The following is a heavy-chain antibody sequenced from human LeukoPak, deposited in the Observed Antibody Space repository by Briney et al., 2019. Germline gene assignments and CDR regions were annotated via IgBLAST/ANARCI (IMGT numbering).Heavy chain of an antibody. D-gene: IGHD1-14*01. CDR1: GGSISSYY. V-gene: IGHV4-4*07. CDR3: ARQSTEGSFDI. CDR2: IYTSGST. J-gene: IGHJ3*02. Sequence: SETLSLTCTVSGGSISSYYWSCIRQPAGKGLEWIGRIYTSGSTNYNPSLKSRVTMSVETSKNQFYLKLSSVTAAETAVYYCARQSTEGSFDIWGQGTMVTVSS.